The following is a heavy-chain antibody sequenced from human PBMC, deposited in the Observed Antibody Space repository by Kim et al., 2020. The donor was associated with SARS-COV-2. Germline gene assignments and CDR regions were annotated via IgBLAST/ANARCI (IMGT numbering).Heavy chain of an antibody. D-gene: IGHD2-21*01. CDR2: IKSDGSEK. Sequence: GGSLRLSCAASGFTFKAYWMAWVRQAPGKGPECVATIKSDGSEKYYVDSVKGRFTVSRDNAQNSLFLQMNSLRAEDAAVYYCAIYSHTLYASWGQGALV. CDR3: AIYSHTLYAS. V-gene: IGHV3-7*03. CDR1: GFTFKAYW. J-gene: IGHJ5*02.